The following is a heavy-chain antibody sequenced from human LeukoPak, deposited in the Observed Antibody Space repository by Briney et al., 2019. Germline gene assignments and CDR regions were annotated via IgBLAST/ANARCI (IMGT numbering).Heavy chain of an antibody. J-gene: IGHJ4*02. CDR1: GGSISSYH. D-gene: IGHD3-22*01. V-gene: IGHV4-59*01. CDR3: ARGGWNKFDY. CDR2: IYSSGST. Sequence: SETLSLTCTVSGGSISSYHWSWIRQPPGKGLECIGYIYSSGSTNYNPSLKSRVTISVDTSKNQFSLKLSSVTAADTAVYYCARGGWNKFDYWGQGTLVTVSS.